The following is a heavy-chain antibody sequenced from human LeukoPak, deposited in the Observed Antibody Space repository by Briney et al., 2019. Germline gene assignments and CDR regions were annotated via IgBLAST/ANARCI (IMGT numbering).Heavy chain of an antibody. CDR3: TTRRQDGC. Sequence: GGSLRLSCVASGFTFSDAWMSWVRQAPGKGLEWVGRIKSKIDGGTIDYGAPVRGRFTISRDDSRNTLYLQMNSLKTEDTAVYYCTTRRQDGCWGQGTLVTVS. CDR2: IKSKIDGGTI. CDR1: GFTFSDAW. D-gene: IGHD6-25*01. J-gene: IGHJ4*02. V-gene: IGHV3-15*01.